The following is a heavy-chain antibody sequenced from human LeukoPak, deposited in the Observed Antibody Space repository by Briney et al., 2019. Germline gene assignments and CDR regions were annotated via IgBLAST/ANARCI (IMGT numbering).Heavy chain of an antibody. CDR1: GFTVSSNY. J-gene: IGHJ6*02. CDR2: INHSGST. CDR3: ARVSVTYRYYYYYGMDV. D-gene: IGHD4-23*01. Sequence: GSLRLSCAASGFTVSSNYWSWIRQPPGKGLEWIGEINHSGSTNYNPSLKSRVTTSVDTSKNQFSLKLSSVTAADTAVYYCARVSVTYRYYYYYGMDVWGQGTTVTVSS. V-gene: IGHV4-34*01.